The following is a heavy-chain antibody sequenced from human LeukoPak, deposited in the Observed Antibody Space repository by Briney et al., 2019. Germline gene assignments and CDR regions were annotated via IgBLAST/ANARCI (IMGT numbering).Heavy chain of an antibody. V-gene: IGHV3-30*02. CDR2: IRYDGSEK. Sequence: GSLRLSCAASGFTFGDYAMHWVRQAPGKGLEWVLFIRYDGSEKYYADSVKGRFTISRDNSKNTLSLQMNSLRAEDTAVYYCVKGRDFYMDVWGKGTTVTISS. J-gene: IGHJ6*03. CDR1: GFTFGDYA. CDR3: VKGRDFYMDV.